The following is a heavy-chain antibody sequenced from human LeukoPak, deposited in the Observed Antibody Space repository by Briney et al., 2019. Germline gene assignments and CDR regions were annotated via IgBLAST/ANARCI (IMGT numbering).Heavy chain of an antibody. CDR1: GFTFSSYA. V-gene: IGHV3-23*01. CDR2: ISVSGGST. Sequence: GGSLRPSCAASGFTFSSYAMSWARQPPGKGREWVQAISVSGGSTYYADSVKGRFTISRDNSKDTLYLQMNSLRAEDTAVYYCAKDLLSAGYYYYYGMDVWGQGTTVTVSS. J-gene: IGHJ6*02. D-gene: IGHD2/OR15-2a*01. CDR3: AKDLLSAGYYYYYGMDV.